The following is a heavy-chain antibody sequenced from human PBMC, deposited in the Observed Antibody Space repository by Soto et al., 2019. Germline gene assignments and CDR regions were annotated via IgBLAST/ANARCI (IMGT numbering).Heavy chain of an antibody. CDR2: IYYSGST. CDR3: ARDNGVWTTVVTHTQNHYYYYYGMDV. J-gene: IGHJ6*02. V-gene: IGHV4-59*01. Sequence: PSETLSLTCTVSGGSISSYYWSWIRQPPGKGLEWIGYIYYSGSTNYNPSLKSRVTISVDTSKNQFSLKLSSVTAADTAVYYCARDNGVWTTVVTHTQNHYYYYYGMDVWGQGTTVTVSS. D-gene: IGHD4-17*01. CDR1: GGSISSYY.